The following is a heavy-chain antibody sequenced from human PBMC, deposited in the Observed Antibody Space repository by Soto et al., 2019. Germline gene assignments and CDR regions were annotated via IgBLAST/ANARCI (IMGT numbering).Heavy chain of an antibody. CDR2: IYHSGST. D-gene: IGHD6-13*01. CDR1: GGSISSSNW. CDR3: ARKIAEAARTFDY. V-gene: IGHV4-4*02. J-gene: IGHJ4*02. Sequence: SETLCLTCAVSGGSISSSNWWSWVRQPPGKGLEWIGEIYHSGSTNYNPSLKSRVTISVDKSKNQFSLKLSSVTAADTAVYYCARKIAEAARTFDYWGQGTLVTVSS.